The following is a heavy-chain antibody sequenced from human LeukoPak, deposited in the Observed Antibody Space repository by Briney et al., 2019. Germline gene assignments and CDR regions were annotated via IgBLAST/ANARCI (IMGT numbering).Heavy chain of an antibody. V-gene: IGHV4-31*03. CDR3: ARDTYYYDNGAFDI. Sequence: SQTLSLTCTVSGGSISSGDYYWSWIRQPPGKGLEWIGYIYYSGSTYYNPSLKSRVTISVDTSKNQFSLKLSSVTAADTAVYYCARDTYYYDNGAFDIWGQGTMVTVSS. D-gene: IGHD3-22*01. CDR1: GGSISSGDYY. J-gene: IGHJ3*02. CDR2: IYYSGST.